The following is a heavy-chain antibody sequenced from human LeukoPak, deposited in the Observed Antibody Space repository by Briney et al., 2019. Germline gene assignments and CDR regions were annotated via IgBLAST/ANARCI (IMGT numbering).Heavy chain of an antibody. V-gene: IGHV1-3*01. CDR3: ARDMGRGSSWYGFDY. CDR2: INAGNGNT. J-gene: IGHJ4*02. D-gene: IGHD6-13*01. CDR1: RYTFTTSV. Sequence: GASVKVSCKASRYTFTTSVMHSVRQAPGQRLEWLGWINAGNGNTKYSQKFEGRVTMIKDTSTSTVYMEMSSLRSEETAVYYWARDMGRGSSWYGFDYWGQGTLVTVSS.